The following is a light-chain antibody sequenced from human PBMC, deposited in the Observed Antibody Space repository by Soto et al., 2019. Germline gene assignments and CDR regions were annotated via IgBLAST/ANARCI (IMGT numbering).Light chain of an antibody. CDR1: QSISIY. Sequence: DIHMTQSPSSLSTSVGDRVTITCRASQSISIYLNWYQQRPGKAPKLLIYAASTLQSGVPSRFSGSGSGTDFTFTIISLQPEDIATYYCQQYANLPLTFAGGSNVDIK. CDR3: QQYANLPLT. J-gene: IGKJ4*01. CDR2: AAS. V-gene: IGKV1-33*01.